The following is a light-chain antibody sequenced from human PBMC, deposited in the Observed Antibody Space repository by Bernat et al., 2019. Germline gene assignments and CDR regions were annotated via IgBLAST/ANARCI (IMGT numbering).Light chain of an antibody. CDR2: WGS. V-gene: IGKV2-28*01. J-gene: IGKJ1*01. CDR1: QSLLHSNGYKY. CDR3: MQALQTPWT. Sequence: DIVMTQSPLSLPVTPGEPASISCRSSQSLLHSNGYKYLDWYLQKPGQSPQLLIYWGSNRASGVPDRFSGSGSGTDFTLKISRVEAEDVGVYYCMQALQTPWTFGQGPKVEIQ.